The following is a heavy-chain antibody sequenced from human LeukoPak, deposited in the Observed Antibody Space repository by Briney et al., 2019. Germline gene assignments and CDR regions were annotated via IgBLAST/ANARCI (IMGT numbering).Heavy chain of an antibody. CDR2: ISGIGITI. CDR1: GFTFSDYH. CDR3: ARDSTNSNWFDP. J-gene: IGHJ5*02. V-gene: IGHV3-11*01. Sequence: GGSLRLSCAASGFTFSDYHMSWIRQAPGKGLEWVSYISGIGITISYADSVKGRFTISRDNASNSLFLQMNSLRAEDTAVYYCARDSTNSNWFDPWGQGTLVTVSS. D-gene: IGHD2-8*01.